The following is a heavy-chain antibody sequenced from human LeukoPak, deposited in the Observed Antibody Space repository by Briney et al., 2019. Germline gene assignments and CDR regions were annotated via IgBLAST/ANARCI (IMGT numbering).Heavy chain of an antibody. CDR3: ARVGDSNYYYGMDV. D-gene: IGHD4-11*01. J-gene: IGHJ6*02. CDR2: IYSGGST. Sequence: QPGGSLRLSCAASGFTFSSYAMSWVRQAPGKGLEWVSVIYSGGSTYYADSVKGRFTISRDNSKNTLYLQMNSLRAEDTAVYYCARVGDSNYYYGMDVWGQGTTVTVSS. CDR1: GFTFSSYA. V-gene: IGHV3-66*01.